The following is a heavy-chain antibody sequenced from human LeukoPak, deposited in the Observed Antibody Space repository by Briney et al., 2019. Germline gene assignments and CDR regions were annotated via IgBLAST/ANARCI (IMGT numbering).Heavy chain of an antibody. CDR2: ISGSGGST. CDR1: GFTFSSYA. J-gene: IGHJ4*02. Sequence: GGSLRLSCAASGFTFSSYAMSWVRQAPGKGLEWVSAISGSGGSTYYADSVKGRFTISRDNSKNTLYLQMNSLRAEDTAVYYCAKRGFYYDSSGYYLLDYWGRGTLVTVSS. D-gene: IGHD3-22*01. V-gene: IGHV3-23*01. CDR3: AKRGFYYDSSGYYLLDY.